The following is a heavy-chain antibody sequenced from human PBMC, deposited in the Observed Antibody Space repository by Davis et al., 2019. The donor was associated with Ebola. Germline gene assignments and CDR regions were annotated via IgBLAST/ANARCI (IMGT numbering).Heavy chain of an antibody. V-gene: IGHV6-1*01. CDR3: ARVRGITMFQGIWFDP. CDR1: GDSVSSNSAA. CDR2: TYYRSKWYN. J-gene: IGHJ5*02. Sequence: SETLSLTCAISGDSVSSNSAAWNWIRQSPSRGLEWLGRTYYRSKWYNDYAVSVKSRITINPDTSKNQFSLQLNSVTPEDTAVYYCARVRGITMFQGIWFDPWGQGTLVTVSS. D-gene: IGHD3-10*01.